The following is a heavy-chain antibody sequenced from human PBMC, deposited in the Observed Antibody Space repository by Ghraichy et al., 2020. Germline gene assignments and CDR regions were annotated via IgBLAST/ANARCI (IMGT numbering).Heavy chain of an antibody. CDR1: GFTFSSYA. CDR2: MSYDGSNK. D-gene: IGHD3-22*01. J-gene: IGHJ4*02. CDR3: ARDDSSGYYSHFDY. Sequence: GESLNISCAASGFTFSSYAMHWVRQAPGKGLEWVALMSYDGSNKYYADSVKGRFTISRDNSKNTLYLQMNSLRAEDTAVYYCARDDSSGYYSHFDYWGQGTLVTVSS. V-gene: IGHV3-30-3*01.